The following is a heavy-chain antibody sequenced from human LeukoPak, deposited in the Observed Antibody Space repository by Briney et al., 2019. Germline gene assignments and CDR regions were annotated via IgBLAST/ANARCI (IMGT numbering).Heavy chain of an antibody. CDR3: ARDLGQYYDTSDNWFDP. J-gene: IGHJ5*02. V-gene: IGHV3-23*01. Sequence: PGGSLRLSCAASGFVFRTYAMTWVRQAPGKGLEWVSSISGSDESTYYADSVKGRFTISRDNAKNTLNLQMNSLRAEDTAVYYCARDLGQYYDTSDNWFDPWGQGTLVTVSS. CDR2: ISGSDEST. CDR1: GFVFRTYA. D-gene: IGHD3-22*01.